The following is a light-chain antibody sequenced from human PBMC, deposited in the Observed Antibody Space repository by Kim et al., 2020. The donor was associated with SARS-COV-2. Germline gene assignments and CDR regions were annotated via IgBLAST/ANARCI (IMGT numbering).Light chain of an antibody. CDR2: DVN. Sequence: PLSCSGTSSDVGGYNYVSWYQQHPGDAPNVMIYDVNSRPSGVSDRFSGSKSGNTASLTISGLQAEDEADYYCSSYSCSSTLFWVFGGGTQLTVL. CDR1: SSDVGGYNY. CDR3: SSYSCSSTLFWV. J-gene: IGLJ3*02. V-gene: IGLV2-14*03.